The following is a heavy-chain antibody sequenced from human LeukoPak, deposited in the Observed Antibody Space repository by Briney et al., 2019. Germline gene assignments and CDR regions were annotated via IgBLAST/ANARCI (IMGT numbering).Heavy chain of an antibody. Sequence: GGSLRLSCAASGFTLSSYGMHWVRQAPGKGLEWVAVIWYDGSNKYYADSVKGRFTISRDNSKNTLYLQMNSLRAEDTAVYYCARDLGYYYDSSSYYPDYWGQGTLVTVSS. CDR2: IWYDGSNK. CDR1: GFTLSSYG. J-gene: IGHJ4*02. V-gene: IGHV3-33*01. CDR3: ARDLGYYYDSSSYYPDY. D-gene: IGHD3-22*01.